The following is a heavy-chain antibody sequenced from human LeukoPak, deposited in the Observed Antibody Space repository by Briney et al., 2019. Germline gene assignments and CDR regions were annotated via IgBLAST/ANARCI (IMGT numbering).Heavy chain of an antibody. CDR1: GFTFSNYW. J-gene: IGHJ4*02. D-gene: IGHD3-3*01. Sequence: GGSLRLSCAASGFTFSNYWVHWVRQAPGKGLEWVAVVIGSSGATDYADSVKGRFTISRDNSKNTLFLQMNSLRAEDTAIYYCAKGAYDFLEIAYFDYWGQGALVTVSS. V-gene: IGHV3-23*01. CDR2: VIGSSGAT. CDR3: AKGAYDFLEIAYFDY.